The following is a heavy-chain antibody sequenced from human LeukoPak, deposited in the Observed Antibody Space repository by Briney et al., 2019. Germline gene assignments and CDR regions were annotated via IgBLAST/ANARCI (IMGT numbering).Heavy chain of an antibody. J-gene: IGHJ4*02. CDR2: ISGSGGST. CDR3: TTKNDPYYYGSGSPFDY. D-gene: IGHD3-10*01. V-gene: IGHV3-23*01. CDR1: GFTFSSYA. Sequence: GGSLRLSCAASGFTFSSYAMSWVRQAPGKGLEWVSAISGSGGSTYYADSVKGRFTISRDNSKNTLYLQMNSLRAEDTAVYYCTTKNDPYYYGSGSPFDYWGQGTLVTVSS.